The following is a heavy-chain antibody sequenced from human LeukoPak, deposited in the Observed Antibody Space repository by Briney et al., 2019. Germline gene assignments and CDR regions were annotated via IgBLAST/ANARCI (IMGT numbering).Heavy chain of an antibody. J-gene: IGHJ4*02. Sequence: SETLSLTCTVSGGSITSSSYYWGWIRQPPGKGREWLGRIYYSGSTYYNPSLKSRVTISVDTSKNQFSLKLSSVTAADTAVYYCARTPPYYYDSSGYLGPFDYWGQGTLVTVSS. D-gene: IGHD3-22*01. CDR2: IYYSGST. CDR3: ARTPPYYYDSSGYLGPFDY. CDR1: GGSITSSSYY. V-gene: IGHV4-39*01.